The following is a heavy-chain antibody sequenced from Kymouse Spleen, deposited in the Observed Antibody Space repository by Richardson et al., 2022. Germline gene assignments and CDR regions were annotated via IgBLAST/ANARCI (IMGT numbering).Heavy chain of an antibody. V-gene: IGHV4-39*01. CDR3: AREDWNYLYYYYYGMDV. D-gene: IGHD1-7*01. CDR2: IYYSGST. Sequence: QLQLQESGPGLVKPSETLSLTCTVSGGSISSSSYYWGWIRQPPGKGLEWIGSIYYSGSTYYNPSLKSRVTISVDTSKNQFSLKLSSVTAADTAVYYCAREDWNYLYYYYYGMDVWGQGTTVTVSS. J-gene: IGHJ6*02. CDR1: GGSISSSSYY.